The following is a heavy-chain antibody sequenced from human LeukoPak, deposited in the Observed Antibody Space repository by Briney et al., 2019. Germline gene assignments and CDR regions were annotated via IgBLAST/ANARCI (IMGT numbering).Heavy chain of an antibody. CDR1: RIIFSNSA. CDR2: MNSGGDRI. Sequence: GGSLRLSCAASRIIFSNSAMSWVRQAPGKGLEWVSSMNSGGDRIYYADSVKGRFTSSRDNSKNTLYLQMNSLRAEDTAVYYCATQVRYCSSTSCYVGWFDPWGQGTLVTVSS. D-gene: IGHD2-2*01. V-gene: IGHV3-23*01. CDR3: ATQVRYCSSTSCYVGWFDP. J-gene: IGHJ5*02.